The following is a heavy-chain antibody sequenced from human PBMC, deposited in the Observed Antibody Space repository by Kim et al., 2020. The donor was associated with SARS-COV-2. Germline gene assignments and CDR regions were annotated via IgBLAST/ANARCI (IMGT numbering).Heavy chain of an antibody. CDR2: ISGSGGST. V-gene: IGHV3-23*01. D-gene: IGHD3-22*01. J-gene: IGHJ3*02. CDR1: GFTFSSYA. Sequence: GGSLRLSCAASGFTFSSYAMSWVRQAPGKGLEWVSAISGSGGSTYYADSVKGRFTISRDNSKNTLYLQMNSLRAEDTAVYYCAKDYYDSSGYLHAFDIWGQGTMVTVSS. CDR3: AKDYYDSSGYLHAFDI.